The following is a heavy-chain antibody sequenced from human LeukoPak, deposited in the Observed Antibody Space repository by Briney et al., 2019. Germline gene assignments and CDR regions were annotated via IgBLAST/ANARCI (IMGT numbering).Heavy chain of an antibody. V-gene: IGHV1-18*01. CDR1: AYTFSNYG. CDR2: ISAYNGNT. J-gene: IGHJ4*02. D-gene: IGHD6-19*01. Sequence: ASVKVSCKASAYTFSNYGVSWVRQAPRQGLEWMGWISAYNGNTNYAQKLQGRLTMTTDTSTSTGYMELRSLRSDDTAVYYCARDIGSGSGWREPRNWGQGTLVTVSS. CDR3: ARDIGSGSGWREPRN.